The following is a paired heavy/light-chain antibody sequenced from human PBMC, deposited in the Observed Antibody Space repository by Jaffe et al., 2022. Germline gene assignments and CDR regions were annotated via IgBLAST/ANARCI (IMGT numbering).Light chain of an antibody. J-gene: IGKJ4*01. CDR1: QSVSSN. CDR2: GTS. CDR3: QQYDKWPLT. Sequence: EIMMTQSPATLSVSPGERATLSCWASQSVSSNLGWYQQKPGQAPRLLIYGTSTRATGIPARFSGGGSGTEFTLTISSLQSEDFAVYYCQQYDKWPLTFGGGTKVEIK. V-gene: IGKV3-15*01.
Heavy chain of an antibody. Sequence: EVQLLESGGGLLQPGGSLRLSCAASGITFSNYAMCWVRRAPGTGPEWVSSISNSGDTTAYADSVKGRFTISRDNSKNTLYLQMNSLRVDDTAVYYCVKRVTARGGAFEIWGQGTMVTVSA. D-gene: IGHD2-21*02. CDR1: GITFSNYA. CDR2: ISNSGDTT. V-gene: IGHV3-23*01. CDR3: VKRVTARGGAFEI. J-gene: IGHJ3*02.